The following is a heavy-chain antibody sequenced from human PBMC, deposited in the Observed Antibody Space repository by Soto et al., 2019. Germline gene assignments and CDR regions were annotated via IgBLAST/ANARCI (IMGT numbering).Heavy chain of an antibody. J-gene: IGHJ6*04. V-gene: IGHV3-74*01. CDR1: GFTLSRFW. CDR3: ARETRTTAPGDV. Sequence: GGSLRLSCAASGFTLSRFWMHWVRQAPGKGLVWVSRLSYDGSIINYADSVKGRFTISRDDAKNTLYLQMNSLRSEDTAVYYCARETRTTAPGDVWGTGTTVTVSS. CDR2: LSYDGSII. D-gene: IGHD4-17*01.